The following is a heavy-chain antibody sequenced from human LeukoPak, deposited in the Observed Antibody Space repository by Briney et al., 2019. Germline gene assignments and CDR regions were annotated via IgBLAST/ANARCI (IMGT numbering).Heavy chain of an antibody. CDR3: ARGPSSGYYYYYMDV. CDR1: GGSFSGYY. Sequence: PSETLSLTCAVYGGSFSGYYWSWIRQPPGKGLEWIGEINHSGSTNYNPSPKSRVTISVDTSKNQFSLKLSSVTAADTAVYYCARGPSSGYYYYYMDVWGKGTTVTVSS. V-gene: IGHV4-34*01. J-gene: IGHJ6*03. CDR2: INHSGST. D-gene: IGHD6-25*01.